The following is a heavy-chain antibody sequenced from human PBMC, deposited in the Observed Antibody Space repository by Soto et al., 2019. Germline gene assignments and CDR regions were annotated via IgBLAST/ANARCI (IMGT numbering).Heavy chain of an antibody. D-gene: IGHD4-17*01. V-gene: IGHV3-64*01. Sequence: EVQLVESGGDLVQPGGSLRLSCAASGFTFSMHAIHWVRQAPGKGLDFVSGLSGNGRSTYYANSVKGRFTISRDNSKNTPYLQMGSLRAEDTAVYYCARVRQDYGDYDYWGQGTLVTVSS. J-gene: IGHJ4*02. CDR2: LSGNGRST. CDR1: GFTFSMHA. CDR3: ARVRQDYGDYDY.